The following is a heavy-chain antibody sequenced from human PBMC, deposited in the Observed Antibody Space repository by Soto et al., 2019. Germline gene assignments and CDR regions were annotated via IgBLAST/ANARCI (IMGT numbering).Heavy chain of an antibody. CDR1: GGSVSSYY. D-gene: IGHD2-21*02. V-gene: IGHV4-59*02. Sequence: SETLSLTCTVSGGSVSSYYWSWIRQPPGKGLEWIGYIYYSGSTNYNPSLKSRVTISVGTSKNQFSLKLSSVTAADTAVYYCASVLAYCGGDCPVAFDIWGQGTMVTVSS. CDR2: IYYSGST. CDR3: ASVLAYCGGDCPVAFDI. J-gene: IGHJ3*02.